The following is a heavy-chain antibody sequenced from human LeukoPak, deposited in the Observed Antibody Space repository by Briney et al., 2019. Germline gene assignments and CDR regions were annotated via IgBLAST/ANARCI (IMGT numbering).Heavy chain of an antibody. CDR2: ISNAGNDK. J-gene: IGHJ4*02. D-gene: IGHD4-17*01. CDR1: GFNFRHCA. Sequence: GGSLRLSCAASGFNFRHCAMHWVRQAPGKGLEWVALISNAGNDKYYADSVKGRFTVSRDNSKNTLFLQMNSLRPEDTAVYYCARENYGDLYFDYWGQGTLVTVSS. V-gene: IGHV3-30*04. CDR3: ARENYGDLYFDY.